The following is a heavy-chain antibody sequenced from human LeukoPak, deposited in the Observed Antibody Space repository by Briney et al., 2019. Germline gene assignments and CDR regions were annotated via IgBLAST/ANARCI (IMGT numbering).Heavy chain of an antibody. J-gene: IGHJ4*02. D-gene: IGHD3-22*01. CDR3: ARVRGYYDSSGYLTGYYFDY. V-gene: IGHV4-34*01. Sequence: SETLSLTCVVYGGSFSGYYWSWIRQPPGKGLEWIGEINHSGRTNYNPSLKSRVTISVDTSKNQFSLKLSSVTAADTAVYYCARVRGYYDSSGYLTGYYFDYWGQGTLVTVSS. CDR1: GGSFSGYY. CDR2: INHSGRT.